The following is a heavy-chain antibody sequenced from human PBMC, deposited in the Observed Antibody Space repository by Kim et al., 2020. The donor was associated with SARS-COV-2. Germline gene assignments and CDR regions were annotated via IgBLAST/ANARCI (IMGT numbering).Heavy chain of an antibody. D-gene: IGHD4-17*01. Sequence: SETLSLTCTVSGGSISSSSYYWGWIRQPPGKGLEWIGSIYYSGSTYYNPSLKSRVTISVDTSKNQFSLKLSSVTAADTAVYYCARPSPDSDYQVDYYYYYGMDVWGQGTTVTVSS. V-gene: IGHV4-39*01. CDR3: ARPSPDSDYQVDYYYYYGMDV. CDR1: GGSISSSSYY. J-gene: IGHJ6*02. CDR2: IYYSGST.